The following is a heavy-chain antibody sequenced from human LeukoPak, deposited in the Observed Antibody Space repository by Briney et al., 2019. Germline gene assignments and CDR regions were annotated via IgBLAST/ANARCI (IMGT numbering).Heavy chain of an antibody. CDR1: GFIFSSYW. CDR3: ARARAAYCSNGVCCHFDY. D-gene: IGHD2-8*01. Sequence: GGSLRLSCAASGFIFSSYWMTRVRQAPGRGLEWVANIKQDGSEKCYVDSVKGRFTISRDNAKNSLYLQMNSLRAEDTAVYYCARARAAYCSNGVCCHFDYWGQGTLVTVSS. V-gene: IGHV3-7*05. CDR2: IKQDGSEK. J-gene: IGHJ4*02.